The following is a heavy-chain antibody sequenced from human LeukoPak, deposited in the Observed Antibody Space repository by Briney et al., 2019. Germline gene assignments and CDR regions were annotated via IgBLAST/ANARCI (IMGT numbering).Heavy chain of an antibody. Sequence: SETLSLTCTVSGGSISSYYWSWIRQPPGKGLEWIGYIYYSGSTNYNPSLKSRVTISVDTSKNQFSLKLSSVTAADTAVYYCARDNWGSVDYWGQGTLVTVSS. CDR1: GGSISSYY. D-gene: IGHD7-27*01. V-gene: IGHV4-59*01. CDR2: IYYSGST. CDR3: ARDNWGSVDY. J-gene: IGHJ4*02.